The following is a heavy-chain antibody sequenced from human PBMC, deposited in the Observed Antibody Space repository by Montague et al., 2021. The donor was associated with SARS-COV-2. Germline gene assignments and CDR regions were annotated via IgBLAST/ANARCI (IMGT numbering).Heavy chain of an antibody. CDR2: INHSGST. J-gene: IGHJ6*03. CDR1: GGSFSVYF. Sequence: SETLSLTCAVYGGSFSVYFWSWIRQPPGKGLEWIGEINHSGSTNYNPSLKSRVTISVDTSKNQVPLKLSSVTAADTAVYYCARMRFFDWPPHYYMDVWGKGTTVTVSS. D-gene: IGHD3-9*01. V-gene: IGHV4-34*01. CDR3: ARMRFFDWPPHYYMDV.